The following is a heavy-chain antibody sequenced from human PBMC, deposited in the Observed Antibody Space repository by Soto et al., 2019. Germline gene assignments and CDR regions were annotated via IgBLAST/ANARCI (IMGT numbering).Heavy chain of an antibody. Sequence: QVQLVESGGGVVQPGKSLRLSCAASGFSFSSYGLHWVRQAPGKGLEWVAAISFDGSNEYHADSVKGRFTISRDKSKNTLYLQMNSLRAEYTAVYYCAKATYSGSYFSDYWGQGTLVTVSS. D-gene: IGHD1-26*01. J-gene: IGHJ4*02. CDR2: ISFDGSNE. V-gene: IGHV3-30*18. CDR1: GFSFSSYG. CDR3: AKATYSGSYFSDY.